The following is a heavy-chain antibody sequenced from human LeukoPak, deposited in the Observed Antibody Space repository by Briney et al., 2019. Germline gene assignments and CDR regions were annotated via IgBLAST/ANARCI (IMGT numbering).Heavy chain of an antibody. J-gene: IGHJ4*02. CDR2: IYHSGST. CDR3: ARVPVYCSSTSCQFFDY. CDR1: GGSISSGGYY. Sequence: SETLSLTCTVSGGSISSGGYYWSWIRQPPGKGLEWNGYIYHSGSTYYNPSIKSRVTISVDRSKNQFSLKLSSVTAADTAVYYCARVPVYCSSTSCQFFDYWGQGTLVTVSS. D-gene: IGHD2-2*01. V-gene: IGHV4-30-2*01.